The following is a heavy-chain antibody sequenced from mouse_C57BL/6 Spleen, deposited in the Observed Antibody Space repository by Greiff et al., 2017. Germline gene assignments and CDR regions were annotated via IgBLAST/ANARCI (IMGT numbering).Heavy chain of an antibody. J-gene: IGHJ1*03. CDR1: GYTFTRYW. V-gene: IGHV1-59*01. D-gene: IGHD4-1*01. CDR3: ARRWDGYFDV. CDR2: IDPSDSYT. Sequence: QVQLQQPGAELVRPGTSVKLSCKASGYTFTRYWMHWVKQRPGQGLEWIGVIDPSDSYTNYNQKFKGKATLTVDTSSSTAYMQLSSLTSEDSAVYYCARRWDGYFDVWGTGTTVTVSS.